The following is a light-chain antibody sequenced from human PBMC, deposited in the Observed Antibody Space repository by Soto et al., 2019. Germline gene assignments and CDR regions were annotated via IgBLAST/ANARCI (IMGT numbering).Light chain of an antibody. CDR1: QRVSSNY. CDR3: QQYGSSLYT. CDR2: GVS. V-gene: IGKV3-20*01. Sequence: EIVLTQSPGTLSLSPGERATLSCRASQRVSSNYLAWYQQKPGQAPRLLIYGVSGRPTGIPDRFSGSGSGTEFTLTISRLEPEDFAVYYCQQYGSSLYTFGQGTTLQIK. J-gene: IGKJ2*01.